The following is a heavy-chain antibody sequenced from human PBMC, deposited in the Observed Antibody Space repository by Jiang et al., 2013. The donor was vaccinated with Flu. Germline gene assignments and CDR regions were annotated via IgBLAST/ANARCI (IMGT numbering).Heavy chain of an antibody. Sequence: GLVKPSETLSLTCTVSGGSISSDYWSWIRQPPGKGLEWIGYIHNSGTTNYSPSLKSRVTISIDTSTNQFSLKLISVTAPDTAVYYCARSYCGGDCYSMFGYSYYGMDVWGQGTTVTVSS. CDR1: GGSISSDY. J-gene: IGHJ6*02. V-gene: IGHV4-59*08. CDR3: ARSYCGGDCYSMFGYSYYGMDV. CDR2: IHNSGTT. D-gene: IGHD2-21*02.